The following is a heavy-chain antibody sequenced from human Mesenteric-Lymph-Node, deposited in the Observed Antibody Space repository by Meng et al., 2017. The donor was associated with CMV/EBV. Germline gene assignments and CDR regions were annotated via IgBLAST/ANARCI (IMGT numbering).Heavy chain of an antibody. CDR1: GFIFTTYA. V-gene: IGHV3-30*04. Sequence: GESLKISCAASGFIFTTYAMHWVRRPPGKGLEWVAVISYDGSNKYYADSMNGRFTISRDNSRNTLYLQMSTLRAEDTAIYYCVRDPYCSGGACYSLDARDVFNIWGQGTMVTVSS. D-gene: IGHD2-15*01. CDR3: VRDPYCSGGACYSLDARDVFNI. CDR2: ISYDGSNK. J-gene: IGHJ3*02.